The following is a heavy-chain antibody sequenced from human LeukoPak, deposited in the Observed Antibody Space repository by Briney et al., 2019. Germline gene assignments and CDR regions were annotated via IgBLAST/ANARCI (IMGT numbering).Heavy chain of an antibody. CDR1: GFMFSNYG. CDR2: TSYDGSNK. CDR3: AKDLRRRYYFGSGSRGGTFDI. D-gene: IGHD3-10*01. Sequence: GGSLRLSCAASGFMFSNYGMQWVRQAPGKGLEWVAVTSYDGSNKYYADSVKGRFTISRDNSKNTLYLQMNSLRAKDTAVYYCAKDLRRRYYFGSGSRGGTFDIWGQGTMVTVSS. J-gene: IGHJ3*02. V-gene: IGHV3-30*18.